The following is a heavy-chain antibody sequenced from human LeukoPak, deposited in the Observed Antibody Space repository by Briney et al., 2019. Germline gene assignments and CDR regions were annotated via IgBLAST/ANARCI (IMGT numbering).Heavy chain of an antibody. J-gene: IGHJ4*02. CDR2: ISYDGSNK. V-gene: IGHV3-30*04. Sequence: PGRSLRLSCAASGFTFSSYAMHWVRQAPGKGLEWVAVISYDGSNKYYADSVKGRFTISRDNSKNTLYLQMNSLRAEDTAVYYCARDAAPMVRGVIITYFDYWGQGTLVTVSS. CDR3: ARDAAPMVRGVIITYFDY. D-gene: IGHD3-10*01. CDR1: GFTFSSYA.